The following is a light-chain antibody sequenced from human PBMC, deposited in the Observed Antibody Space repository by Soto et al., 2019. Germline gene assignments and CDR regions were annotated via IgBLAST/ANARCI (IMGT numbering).Light chain of an antibody. CDR2: DAS. Sequence: DIEMKQSPSTLSASVGDRATITCRASQSISSWLAWYQQKPGKAPKLLIYDASSLESGVPSRFSGSGSGTEFTLTITSLQPDDLATYYCQQYNRFPKTFGRGTKVDI. CDR1: QSISSW. J-gene: IGKJ1*01. V-gene: IGKV1-5*01. CDR3: QQYNRFPKT.